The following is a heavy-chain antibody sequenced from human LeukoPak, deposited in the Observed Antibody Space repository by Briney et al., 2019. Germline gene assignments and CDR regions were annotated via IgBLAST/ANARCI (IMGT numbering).Heavy chain of an antibody. Sequence: PGGSLRLSCAASGFTISSYWMHWVRQAPGKGLVWVSRINSDGSTTIYADSVKGRFTIFRDNAKNTLYLQMNSLRAEDTAVYYCARSSTGFDYWGQGTLVTVSS. CDR1: GFTISSYW. V-gene: IGHV3-74*01. CDR2: INSDGSTT. CDR3: ARSSTGFDY. J-gene: IGHJ4*02.